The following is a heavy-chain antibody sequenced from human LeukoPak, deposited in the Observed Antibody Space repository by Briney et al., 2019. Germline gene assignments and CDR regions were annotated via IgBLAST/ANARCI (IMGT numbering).Heavy chain of an antibody. J-gene: IGHJ4*02. Sequence: PGGSLRLSCVASGFTFSSYGMSWVRQAPGKGLEWVPGFGGGGGPTYYADSVKGRFTISRDNSKNTLYLQMNSLRADDTAVYYCAKDRRQLANFDYWGQGTLVTVSS. CDR3: AKDRRQLANFDY. CDR2: FGGGGGPT. D-gene: IGHD6-13*01. V-gene: IGHV3-23*01. CDR1: GFTFSSYG.